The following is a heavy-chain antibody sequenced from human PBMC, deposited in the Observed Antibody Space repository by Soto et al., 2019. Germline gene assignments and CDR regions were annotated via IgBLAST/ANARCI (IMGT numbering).Heavy chain of an antibody. CDR2: IWYDGSNK. J-gene: IGHJ6*02. CDR3: AREEGAAGLEDDYYGMDV. CDR1: GFTFSSYG. V-gene: IGHV3-33*08. D-gene: IGHD6-13*01. Sequence: QVQLVESGGGVVQPGRSLRLSCAASGFTFSSYGMHWVRQAPGKGLEWVAVIWYDGSNKYYADSVTGRFTLSRDNSKNTLYLQMNRLRAEDTAVYYCAREEGAAGLEDDYYGMDVWGQGTTVTVSS.